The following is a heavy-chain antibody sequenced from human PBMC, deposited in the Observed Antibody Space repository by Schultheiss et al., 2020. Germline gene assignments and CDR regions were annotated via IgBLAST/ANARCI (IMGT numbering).Heavy chain of an antibody. D-gene: IGHD3-9*01. Sequence: SETLSLTCTVSGGSISSSSYYWGWIRQPPGKGLEWIGSIYYSGSTYYNPSLKSRVTISVDTSKNQFSLKLSSVTAADTAVYYCARASGGTIYSDYWGQGTLVNVYS. V-gene: IGHV4-39*07. CDR3: ARASGGTIYSDY. CDR2: IYYSGST. J-gene: IGHJ4*02. CDR1: GGSISSSSYY.